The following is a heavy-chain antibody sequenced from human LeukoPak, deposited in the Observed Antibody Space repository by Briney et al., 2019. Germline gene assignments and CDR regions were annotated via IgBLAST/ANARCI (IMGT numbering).Heavy chain of an antibody. CDR3: AQIGMTTVTTSSVGTDL. CDR1: GYTFTSSY. CDR2: IDPSGGST. J-gene: IGHJ4*02. Sequence: GASVKVSCRTSGYTFTSSYIHWVRQAPGQGLEWMGIIDPSGGSTSYAQKFQGRVTMTRDTSPSTVYMDLSSLRSEDTAVYYCAQIGMTTVTTSSVGTDLWGQGTLVIVSS. D-gene: IGHD4-17*01. V-gene: IGHV1-46*01.